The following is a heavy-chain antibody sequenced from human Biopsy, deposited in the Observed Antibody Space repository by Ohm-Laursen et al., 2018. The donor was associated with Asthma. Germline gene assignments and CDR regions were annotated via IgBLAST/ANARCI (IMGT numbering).Heavy chain of an antibody. CDR3: VRHQYSSSWSTFDY. CDR2: MYHSGSP. J-gene: IGHJ4*02. D-gene: IGHD3-22*01. CDR1: GGSITSSSYY. Sequence: SETLSLTCTVSGGSITSSSYYWGWIRQPPGKGMEWIGSMYHSGSPYSHPSLKSRATISVDTSKNQLSLKMSSVTAADTAVYFCVRHQYSSSWSTFDYWGQGALVTVSS. V-gene: IGHV4-39*01.